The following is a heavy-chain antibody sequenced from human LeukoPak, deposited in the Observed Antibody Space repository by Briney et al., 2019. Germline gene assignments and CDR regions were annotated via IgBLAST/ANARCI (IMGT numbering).Heavy chain of an antibody. CDR1: GFTFSSYG. D-gene: IGHD3-3*01. Sequence: GGSLRLSCAASGFTFSSYGMHWVRQAPGKGLEWVAFIRYDGSNKYYADSVKGRFTISRDNSKNTLYLQMNSLRAEDTAVYYCAREAYDDFWSGSWRYYYYMDVWGKGITATVSS. J-gene: IGHJ6*03. CDR2: IRYDGSNK. V-gene: IGHV3-30*02. CDR3: AREAYDDFWSGSWRYYYYMDV.